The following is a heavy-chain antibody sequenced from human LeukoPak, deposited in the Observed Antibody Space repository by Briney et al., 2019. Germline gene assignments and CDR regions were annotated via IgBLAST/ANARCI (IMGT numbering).Heavy chain of an antibody. CDR1: GYTFTGYY. Sequence: ASVRVSCKASGYTFTGYYLHWVRQAPGQGLEWVGWINPNSGVTNYAQKFQGRVSMTSDTSISTVYMELSRLRSDDTAVYYCSREDYWGQGTLVTVSS. J-gene: IGHJ4*02. V-gene: IGHV1-2*02. CDR3: SREDY. CDR2: INPNSGVT.